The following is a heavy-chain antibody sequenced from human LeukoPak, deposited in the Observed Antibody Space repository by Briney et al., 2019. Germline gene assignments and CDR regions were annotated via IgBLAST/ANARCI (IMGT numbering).Heavy chain of an antibody. V-gene: IGHV3-74*01. Sequence: GGSLRLSCTASGFSFSGHWMHWARQLPGKGLVWVSRISPTGSTTSYADSVKGRFTVSRDNAENTLYLQVNNLRAEDTAVYYCARGPNSNWSGLDFWGQGTLPTVSS. CDR3: ARGPNSNWSGLDF. J-gene: IGHJ4*02. CDR1: GFSFSGHW. CDR2: ISPTGSTT. D-gene: IGHD6-6*01.